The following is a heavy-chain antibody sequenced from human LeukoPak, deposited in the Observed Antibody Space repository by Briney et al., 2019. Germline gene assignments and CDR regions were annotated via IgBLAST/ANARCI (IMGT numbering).Heavy chain of an antibody. CDR1: GGSFSDYY. CDR2: INHRGST. V-gene: IGHV4-34*01. Sequence: PSETLSLTCAVYGGSFSDYYWTWIRQPPGKGLEWIGEINHRGSTHYNPSLKSRVTISVDTSKKQFSLKLSSVTAADTAVYYCASYSTGFDIWGQGTVVTVSS. D-gene: IGHD6-19*01. CDR3: ASYSTGFDI. J-gene: IGHJ3*02.